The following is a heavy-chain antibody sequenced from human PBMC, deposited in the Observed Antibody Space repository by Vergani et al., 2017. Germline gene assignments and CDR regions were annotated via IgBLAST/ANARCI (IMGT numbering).Heavy chain of an antibody. Sequence: EVQLVESGGGLVQPGGSLRLSCAASGFTFSSYWMHWVRQAPGKGLVWVSRINSDGSSTSYADSVKGRFTISRDNAKNTLYLQMNSLRAEDTAVYYCARVVAGDLWSGYYVYFDYWGQGTLVTVSS. CDR3: ARVVAGDLWSGYYVYFDY. D-gene: IGHD3-3*01. V-gene: IGHV3-74*02. CDR1: GFTFSSYW. J-gene: IGHJ4*02. CDR2: INSDGSST.